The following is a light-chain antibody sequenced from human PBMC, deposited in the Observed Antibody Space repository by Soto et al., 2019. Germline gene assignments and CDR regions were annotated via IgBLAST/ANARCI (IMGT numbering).Light chain of an antibody. CDR1: QSLLYSAGNTY. V-gene: IGKV2-30*01. CDR3: MQCARWPRT. J-gene: IGKJ1*01. Sequence: DVVMTQSPLSLPVTLGQPASISCRSSQSLLYSAGNTYLTWFLQRPGPSPRRLIYRVSGRDSGVPDRFSGRGSVTDFTLTISRVEAADVGVYYCMQCARWPRTFGQQTKVDI. CDR2: RVS.